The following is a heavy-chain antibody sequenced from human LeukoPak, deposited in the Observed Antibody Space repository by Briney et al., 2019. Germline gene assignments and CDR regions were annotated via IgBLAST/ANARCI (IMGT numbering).Heavy chain of an antibody. D-gene: IGHD3/OR15-3a*01. CDR1: GVSIVTSNSY. J-gene: IGHJ4*02. V-gene: IGHV4-39*01. CDR3: ARQTGSGLFILP. CDR2: IYYTGNT. Sequence: SETLSLTCTVSGVSIVTSNSYWGWIRQPPGKGLEWMGSIYYTGNTYYNASLKSQVSISIDTSKNQFSLRLTSVTAADTAVYFCARQTGSGLFILPGGQGTLVTVSS.